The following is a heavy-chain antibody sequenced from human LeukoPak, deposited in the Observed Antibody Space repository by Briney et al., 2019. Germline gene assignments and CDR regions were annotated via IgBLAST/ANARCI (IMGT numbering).Heavy chain of an antibody. J-gene: IGHJ4*02. V-gene: IGHV4-39*07. CDR1: GGSISSSSYY. CDR3: ARDPNYYDSSGYPPYDY. CDR2: TYYSGST. Sequence: KPSETLSLTCTVSGGSISSSSYYWGWLRQPRGKGLEWIGSTYYSGSTYYNPSLKSRVTISVDTSKNQFSLKLSSVTAADTAVYYCARDPNYYDSSGYPPYDYWGQGTLVTVSS. D-gene: IGHD3-22*01.